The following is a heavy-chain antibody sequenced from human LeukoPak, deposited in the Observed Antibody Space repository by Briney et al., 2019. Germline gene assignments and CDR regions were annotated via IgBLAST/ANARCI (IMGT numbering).Heavy chain of an antibody. V-gene: IGHV3-30*02. J-gene: IGHJ4*02. CDR2: IRYDGSNK. Sequence: GGSLRLSCAASGFTFSSYGMYWVRQAPGKGLEWVAFIRYDGSNKYYADSVKGRFSISRDNSKNTLYLQMNSLRAEDTAVYYCARDSGFSGTQRGEYWGQGTLVTVSS. CDR1: GFTFSSYG. CDR3: ARDSGFSGTQRGEY. D-gene: IGHD3/OR15-3a*01.